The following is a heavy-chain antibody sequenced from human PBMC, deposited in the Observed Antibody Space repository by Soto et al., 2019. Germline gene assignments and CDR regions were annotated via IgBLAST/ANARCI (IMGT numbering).Heavy chain of an antibody. J-gene: IGHJ4*02. CDR3: SKVAVRGVISASFDY. CDR1: GFTLDDYA. V-gene: IGHV3-9*01. CDR2: ISWNNGSI. Sequence: GGALRLSCAASGFTLDDYALHWVRQAPGKGLEWVSGISWNNGSIGYADSVKGRFTISRDNAKNSRYLQMNSLRAEDTALYYCSKVAVRGVISASFDYLGKGTLVTVSS. D-gene: IGHD3-10*01.